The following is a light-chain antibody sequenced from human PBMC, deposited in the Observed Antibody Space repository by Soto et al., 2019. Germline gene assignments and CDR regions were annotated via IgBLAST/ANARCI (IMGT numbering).Light chain of an antibody. Sequence: EIVMTQSPATLSVSLGERVTLSCRASQSVFSSLAWYQQKPGQAPRLLIYGAATRPIGIPARFSGSGSGTEFTLTISSLQSEDFAVYYCQQYHSLPAFGQGT. J-gene: IGKJ1*01. CDR1: QSVFSS. CDR2: GAA. CDR3: QQYHSLPA. V-gene: IGKV3-15*01.